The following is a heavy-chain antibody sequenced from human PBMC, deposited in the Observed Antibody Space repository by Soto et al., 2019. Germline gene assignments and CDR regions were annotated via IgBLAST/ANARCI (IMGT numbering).Heavy chain of an antibody. CDR1: GGSFSGYY. Sequence: PSETLSLTCAVYGGSFSGYYWSWIRQPPGKGLEWIGEINHSGSTNYNPSLKSRVTISVDTSKNQFSLKLSSVTAADTAVYYCARATDYGMDVWGQGTTVTVSS. V-gene: IGHV4-34*01. CDR3: ARATDYGMDV. CDR2: INHSGST. J-gene: IGHJ6*02.